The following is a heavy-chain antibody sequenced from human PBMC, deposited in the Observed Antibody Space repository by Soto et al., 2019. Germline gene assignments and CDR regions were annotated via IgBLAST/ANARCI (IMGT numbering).Heavy chain of an antibody. Sequence: SETLSLTCTVSGGSISSGDYYWSWIRQPPGKGLEWIGYIYYSGSTYYNPSLKSRVTISVDTSKNQFSLKLSSVTAADTAVYYCAAHVLRFLEWSITPFDFDYWGQGTLVTVSS. CDR2: IYYSGST. V-gene: IGHV4-30-4*01. CDR3: AAHVLRFLEWSITPFDFDY. J-gene: IGHJ4*02. CDR1: GGSISSGDYY. D-gene: IGHD3-3*01.